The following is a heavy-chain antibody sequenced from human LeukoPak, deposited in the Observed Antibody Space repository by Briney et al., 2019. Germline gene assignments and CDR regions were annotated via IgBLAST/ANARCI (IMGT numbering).Heavy chain of an antibody. CDR3: ARFYGVPGGWFDP. CDR2: IYDGGST. CDR1: GFTVSSNY. Sequence: GGSLRLSCAASGFTVSSNYMTWVRQAPGKGLEWVSVIYDGGSTSYADSVKGRFTISRDNSKNTLYLQMNSLRGEDTAVYYCARFYGVPGGWFDPWGQGTLVTVSS. D-gene: IGHD4-17*01. J-gene: IGHJ5*02. V-gene: IGHV3-66*01.